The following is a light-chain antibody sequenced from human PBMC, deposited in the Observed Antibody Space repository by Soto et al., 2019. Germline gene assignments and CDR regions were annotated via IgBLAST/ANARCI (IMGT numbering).Light chain of an antibody. V-gene: IGLV2-14*03. CDR2: DVT. CDR3: SSYTSSIIPYV. CDR1: SSDVAGYNF. Sequence: QSALTQPAYVSGSHGQSITISCTGTSSDVAGYNFVSWYQHHPGKAPKLLIYDVTDRPSGVSNRFSGSKSGNTASLTISGLQAEDEADYYCSSYTSSIIPYVFGTGTKLTVL. J-gene: IGLJ1*01.